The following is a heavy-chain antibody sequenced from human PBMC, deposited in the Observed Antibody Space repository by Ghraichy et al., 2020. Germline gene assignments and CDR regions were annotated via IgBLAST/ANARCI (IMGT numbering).Heavy chain of an antibody. CDR2: IKSKTDGGTT. J-gene: IGHJ6*02. CDR3: TTFLAAAGTLVYYYYYGMDV. CDR1: GFTFSNAW. V-gene: IGHV3-15*01. D-gene: IGHD6-13*01. Sequence: GESLNISCAASGFTFSNAWMSWVRQAPGKGLEWVGRIKSKTDGGTTDYAAPVKGRFTISRDDSKNTLYLQMNSLKTEDTAVYYCTTFLAAAGTLVYYYYYGMDVWGQGTTVTVSS.